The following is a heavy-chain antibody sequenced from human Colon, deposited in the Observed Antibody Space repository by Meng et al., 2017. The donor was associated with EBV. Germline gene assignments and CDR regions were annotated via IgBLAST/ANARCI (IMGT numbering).Heavy chain of an antibody. Sequence: EWHLVESVGGLSQPGGSRRLSCAASGVTVSRSYMNWVRQAPGKGLEWAAVVYAGGTTYYADSVKGRFTISRDNSKNTLHHQMNSLRAEDTAVYYCARDSSGTYPLDYWGRGTLVTVSS. CDR2: VYAGGTT. V-gene: IGHV3-53*01. D-gene: IGHD1-26*01. CDR3: ARDSSGTYPLDY. J-gene: IGHJ4*02. CDR1: GVTVSRSY.